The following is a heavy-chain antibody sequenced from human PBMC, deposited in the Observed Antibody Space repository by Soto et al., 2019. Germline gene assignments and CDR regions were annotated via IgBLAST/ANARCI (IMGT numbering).Heavy chain of an antibody. J-gene: IGHJ5*02. CDR1: GYKFTSSW. V-gene: IGHV5-51*01. CDR2: IFPSGSDT. Sequence: GESLKISCRTSGYKFTSSWIAWVRQMPGKVLEWMGIIFPSGSDTRYSPSFQGQVTISADRSTSTVFLQWASLKASDTAVYFCARKDKGGYFNWFDPWGQGXLVTVYS. CDR3: ARKDKGGYFNWFDP. D-gene: IGHD2-21*02.